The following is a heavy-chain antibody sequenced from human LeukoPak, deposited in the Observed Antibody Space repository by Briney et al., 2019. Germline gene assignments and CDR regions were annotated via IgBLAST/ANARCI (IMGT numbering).Heavy chain of an antibody. D-gene: IGHD2-15*01. CDR2: ISDADGSVT. V-gene: IGHV3-74*01. J-gene: IGHJ4*02. CDR3: ARDLSGYSDY. CDR1: GFTLSNYW. Sequence: QPGGSLRLSCAASGFTLSNYWMHWVRQAPGKGLVWVSRISDADGSVTNYADSVRGRFTISRDTAKNTLYLQMNSLGAEDTAVYYCARDLSGYSDYWGQGTLVTVSS.